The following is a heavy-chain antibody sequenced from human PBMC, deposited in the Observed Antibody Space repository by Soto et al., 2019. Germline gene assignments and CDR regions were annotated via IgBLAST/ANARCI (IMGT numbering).Heavy chain of an antibody. D-gene: IGHD6-13*01. CDR1: GDSFTSYW. Sequence: GESLKISCKGSGDSFTSYWIGLLRQIPWKGLEWMGIIYPGDSDTRYSPSFQDQVTISAEKSISPAYLQWSSLKASDTAMYYCARHSSSRWYGPTQYYYGMDVWGQGTTVTVSS. V-gene: IGHV5-51*01. CDR3: ARHSSSRWYGPTQYYYGMDV. CDR2: IYPGDSDT. J-gene: IGHJ6*02.